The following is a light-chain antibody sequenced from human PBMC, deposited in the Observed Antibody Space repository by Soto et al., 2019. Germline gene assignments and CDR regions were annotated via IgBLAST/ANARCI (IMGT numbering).Light chain of an antibody. CDR1: GSDVGGYNY. Sequence: QSALTHPPSASGSPGQSVTISCTGTGSDVGGYNYVSWYQQHPGKAPKLVIFDVSRRPSGVPDRVSGSMSGNPSSLTVSVLQAEDEADYYCGSFAASNNLLFGRVTKGTVL. CDR2: DVS. CDR3: GSFAASNNLL. V-gene: IGLV2-8*01. J-gene: IGLJ2*01.